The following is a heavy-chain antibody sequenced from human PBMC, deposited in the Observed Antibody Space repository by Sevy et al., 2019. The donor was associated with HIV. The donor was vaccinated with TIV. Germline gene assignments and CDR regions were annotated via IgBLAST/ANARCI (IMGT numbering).Heavy chain of an antibody. CDR2: IIPIFGTA. Sequence: SVKVSCKASGGTFSSYAISWVRQAPGQGLEWMGGIIPIFGTANYAQKFQGRVTITADESTSTAYMELSSLRSEDTAGDYCARSIVVETGILLYYGMDVWGQGTTVTVSS. J-gene: IGHJ6*02. V-gene: IGHV1-69*13. CDR1: GGTFSSYA. D-gene: IGHD3-22*01. CDR3: ARSIVVETGILLYYGMDV.